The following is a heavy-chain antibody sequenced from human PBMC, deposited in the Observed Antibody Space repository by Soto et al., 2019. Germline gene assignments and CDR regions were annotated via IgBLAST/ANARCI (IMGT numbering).Heavy chain of an antibody. V-gene: IGHV1-8*01. D-gene: IGHD6-19*01. CDR1: GYTFTNYD. CDR3: ARGRGWRDY. Sequence: QVQLVQSGAEVKKPGASVKVSCKASGYTFTNYDINWVRQAPGQGLEWMGWMDPNSGNTDYARKFQGRVTITRNTSISTAYLELSSLSSEDTAVYYCARGRGWRDYWGQGTLVTVSS. CDR2: MDPNSGNT. J-gene: IGHJ4*02.